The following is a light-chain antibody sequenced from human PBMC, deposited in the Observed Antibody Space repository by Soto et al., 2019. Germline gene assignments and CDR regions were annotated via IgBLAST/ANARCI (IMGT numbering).Light chain of an antibody. V-gene: IGKV1-13*02. CDR3: QQFNSYPHGYT. CDR1: QGISCA. Sequence: AIQLTQSPSSLSAYGGDRVTITCRASQGISCALAWYQQKPWKAPKLLIYDASSLESGVPSRFSGSGSGTDFTLTISSLQPEDFATSYFQQFNSYPHGYTFGQGTKLEIK. J-gene: IGKJ2*01. CDR2: DAS.